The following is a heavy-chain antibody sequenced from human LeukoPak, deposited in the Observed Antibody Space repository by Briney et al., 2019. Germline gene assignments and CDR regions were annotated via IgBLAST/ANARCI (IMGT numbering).Heavy chain of an antibody. V-gene: IGHV3-30*09. Sequence: QPGRSLRLSCAASAFSFKTYAMHWVRQAPGKGLEWLAVISDEGSDKYYAHSVKGRFAISRDNSKTTLYLHMDSLRTDDTAMYYCARDQGSSDSFDIWGQRTLVIVSS. J-gene: IGHJ3*02. CDR2: ISDEGSDK. CDR1: AFSFKTYA. D-gene: IGHD3-10*01. CDR3: ARDQGSSDSFDI.